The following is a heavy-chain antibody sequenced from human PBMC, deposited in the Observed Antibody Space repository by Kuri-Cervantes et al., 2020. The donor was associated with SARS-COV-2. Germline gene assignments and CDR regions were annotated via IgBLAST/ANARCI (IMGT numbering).Heavy chain of an antibody. J-gene: IGHJ6*03. V-gene: IGHV3-21*06. Sequence: ETLSLTCTASGFTFGDYAMSWVRQAPGKGLEWVSSISSSSSYIYYADSVKGRFTISRDTAKNSLSLYTNSLRGEDTAVYYCARVAGEGPIYYYYMDVWGKGTTVTVSS. CDR3: ARVAGEGPIYYYYMDV. CDR2: ISSSSSYI. CDR1: GFTFGDYA.